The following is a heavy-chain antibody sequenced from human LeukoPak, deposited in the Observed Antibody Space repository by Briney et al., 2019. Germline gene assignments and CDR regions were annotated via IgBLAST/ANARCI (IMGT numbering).Heavy chain of an antibody. Sequence: NSSETLSLTCAVYGGSFSGYYWSWIRQPPGKGLEWIGEINHSGSTSYNPSLKSRVTMSVDTSKNQFSLKLSSVTAADTAVYYCARGEGGASIFWGQGTLVTVPS. CDR3: ARGEGGASIF. D-gene: IGHD1-26*01. CDR2: INHSGST. J-gene: IGHJ4*02. CDR1: GGSFSGYY. V-gene: IGHV4-34*01.